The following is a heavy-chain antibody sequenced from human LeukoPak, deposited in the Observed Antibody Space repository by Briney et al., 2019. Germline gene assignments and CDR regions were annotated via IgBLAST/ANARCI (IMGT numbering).Heavy chain of an antibody. CDR1: GYTFTSYG. J-gene: IGHJ3*02. Sequence: WASVKVSSKASGYTFTSYGISWVRQAPGQGLEWMGWISAYNGNTNYAQKLQGRVTMTTDTSTSTAYMELRSLRSDDTAVYYCARDPTTLYYYDSSGYLRAFDIWGQGTMVTVSS. D-gene: IGHD3-22*01. V-gene: IGHV1-18*01. CDR2: ISAYNGNT. CDR3: ARDPTTLYYYDSSGYLRAFDI.